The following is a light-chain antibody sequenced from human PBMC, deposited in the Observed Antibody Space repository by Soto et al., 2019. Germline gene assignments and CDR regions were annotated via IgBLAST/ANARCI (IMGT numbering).Light chain of an antibody. V-gene: IGKV3-11*01. J-gene: IGKJ2*01. CDR2: DAS. Sequence: EIVLTQSPATLSLSPGERATLSCRASQSVRNYLAWYQQKPGQAPRLLIYDASSRAIGIPARFSGSGSGTDFTLPISSLEPEDFAVYYCQQRSNWPPGYTFGQGTKLEIK. CDR3: QQRSNWPPGYT. CDR1: QSVRNY.